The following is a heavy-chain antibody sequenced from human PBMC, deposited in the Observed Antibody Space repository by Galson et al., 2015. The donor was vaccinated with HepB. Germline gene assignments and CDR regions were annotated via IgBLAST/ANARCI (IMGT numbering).Heavy chain of an antibody. CDR3: ATDPVAATRERPY. CDR1: GSTFSTYS. J-gene: IGHJ4*02. CDR2: ARSETTHM. D-gene: IGHD1-26*01. V-gene: IGHV3-21*01. Sequence: SLRLSCAVSGSTFSTYSMTWVRQAPGKGLEWVASARSETTHMYYAESLKGRFTISRDNAKNSLYLQMNSPRAEDTAVYYCATDPVAATRERPYWGQGTLVTVSS.